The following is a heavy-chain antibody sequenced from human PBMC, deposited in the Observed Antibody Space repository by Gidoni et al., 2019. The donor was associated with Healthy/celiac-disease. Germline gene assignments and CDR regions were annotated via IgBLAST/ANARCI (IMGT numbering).Heavy chain of an antibody. CDR2: IYWNDDK. Sequence: QITLKESGPTLVKPTQTLTLTCTFSGFSLSTSGVGVGWIRQPPGKAMGWLALIYWNDDKRYSQSLKSRLTITKDTSKNQVVLTMTDMDPVDTATYYCAHLLESSWYDYWGQGTLVTVSS. V-gene: IGHV2-5*01. CDR3: AHLLESSWYDY. D-gene: IGHD6-13*01. J-gene: IGHJ4*02. CDR1: GFSLSTSGVG.